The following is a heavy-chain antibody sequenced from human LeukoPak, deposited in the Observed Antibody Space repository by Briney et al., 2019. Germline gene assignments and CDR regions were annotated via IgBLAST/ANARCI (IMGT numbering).Heavy chain of an antibody. D-gene: IGHD2-15*01. CDR3: ARDRCSGGSCWLDAFDI. CDR1: GFTFSDYY. Sequence: GGSLRLSCAASGFTFSDYYMSWIRQAPGKGLEWVSYISSSSSYTNYADSVKGRFTISRDNAKNSLDLQMNSLRAEDTAVYYCARDRCSGGSCWLDAFDIWGQGTMVTVSS. J-gene: IGHJ3*02. V-gene: IGHV3-11*05. CDR2: ISSSSSYT.